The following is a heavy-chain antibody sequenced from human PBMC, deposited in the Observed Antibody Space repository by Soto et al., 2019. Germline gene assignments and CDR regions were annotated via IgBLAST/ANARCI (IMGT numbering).Heavy chain of an antibody. Sequence: QVQLVQSGAEVKEPGASVKVSCKASGYSYTDHYMHWVRQAPGKGLEWMGWINPNSGGTKSAQQFQGRVTMTRDMSISTAYMELSRLRFDDTAVYYCARGKEIPDYWNFDLWGRGTLVTVSS. D-gene: IGHD2-2*02. CDR3: ARGKEIPDYWNFDL. CDR2: INPNSGGT. V-gene: IGHV1-2*02. CDR1: GYSYTDHY. J-gene: IGHJ2*01.